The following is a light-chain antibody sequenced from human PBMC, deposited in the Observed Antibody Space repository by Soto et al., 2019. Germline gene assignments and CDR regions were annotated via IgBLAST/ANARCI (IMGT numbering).Light chain of an antibody. CDR2: DTS. CDR3: QQRSTLFT. Sequence: EIVMTQSPATLSLSPGERATLSCRASQSVGTSLAWYQQKPGQAPRLLIYDTSNRATGIPARFSGGGSGTDFTLTISSLEPEDFAVYYCQQRSTLFTFGGGTKVEIK. J-gene: IGKJ4*01. CDR1: QSVGTS. V-gene: IGKV3-11*01.